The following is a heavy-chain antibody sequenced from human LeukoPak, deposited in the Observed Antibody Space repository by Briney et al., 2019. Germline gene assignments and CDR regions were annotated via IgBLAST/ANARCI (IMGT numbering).Heavy chain of an antibody. CDR3: ARYGLIRGFEY. D-gene: IGHD3-16*01. CDR1: GGSISSYY. CDR2: IYYSGST. Sequence: SETLSLTCTVSGGSISSYYWSWIRQPLGKELEWIGYIYYSGSTNYSPSLKSRVTISVDTSKNQFSLKLSSVTAADTAVYYCARYGLIRGFEYWGQGTLVTVSS. J-gene: IGHJ4*02. V-gene: IGHV4-59*01.